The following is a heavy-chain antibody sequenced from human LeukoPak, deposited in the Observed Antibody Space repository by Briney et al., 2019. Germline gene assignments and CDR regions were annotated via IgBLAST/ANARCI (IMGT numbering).Heavy chain of an antibody. J-gene: IGHJ6*03. CDR3: ARDSDDFWSGYQNYYYYYMDV. Sequence: PGGSLRLSCTASGFIFSTYNMNWVRQAPGKGLEGVSYISLSSTAIYYADSVKGRFTISRDNAKNSLYLQMNSLRAEDTAVYYCARDSDDFWSGYQNYYYYYMDVWGKGTTVTVSS. CDR1: GFIFSTYN. V-gene: IGHV3-48*04. CDR2: ISLSSTAI. D-gene: IGHD3-3*01.